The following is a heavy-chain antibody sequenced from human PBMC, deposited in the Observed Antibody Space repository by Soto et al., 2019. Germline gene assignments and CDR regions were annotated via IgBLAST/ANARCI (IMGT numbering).Heavy chain of an antibody. V-gene: IGHV1-18*04. CDR2: ISSYNGNT. Sequence: GASVKVSCKASGYTFTSYGISWVRQAPGQGLEWMGWISSYNGNTNYAQKVQGRVTLTADESTSTAYMELSSLRSEDTAVYYCVLWSGYYTVNWFDPWGQGTLVTVSS. CDR3: VLWSGYYTVNWFDP. J-gene: IGHJ5*02. D-gene: IGHD3-3*01. CDR1: GYTFTSYG.